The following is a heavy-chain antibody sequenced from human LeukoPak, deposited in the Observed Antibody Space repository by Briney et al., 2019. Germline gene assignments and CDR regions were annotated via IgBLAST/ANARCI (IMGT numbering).Heavy chain of an antibody. V-gene: IGHV5-51*01. Sequence: LGESLKISCKGSGYSFTSYWVGWVRQMPGKGLEWMGIIYPRDSDTRYSPSFRGQVTISADKSISTAYLQWSSLKASDTAMYYCARGEIYCSRRSCHDASDIWGQGTMVTVSS. CDR2: IYPRDSDT. D-gene: IGHD2-15*01. CDR3: ARGEIYCSRRSCHDASDI. CDR1: GYSFTSYW. J-gene: IGHJ3*02.